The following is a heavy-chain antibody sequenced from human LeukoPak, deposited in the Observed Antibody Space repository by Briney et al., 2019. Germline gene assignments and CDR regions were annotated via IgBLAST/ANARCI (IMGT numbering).Heavy chain of an antibody. CDR3: ARDGCTNGVCFPDY. V-gene: IGHV4-4*07. D-gene: IGHD2-8*01. J-gene: IGHJ4*02. Sequence: SETLSLTCTVSGGSISSYYWSWIRQPAGKGLEWIGRIYTSGSTNYNPSLKSRVTMSVDTSKNQFSLKLSSVTAADTAVYYCARDGCTNGVCFPDYWGQGTLVTVSS. CDR1: GGSISSYY. CDR2: IYTSGST.